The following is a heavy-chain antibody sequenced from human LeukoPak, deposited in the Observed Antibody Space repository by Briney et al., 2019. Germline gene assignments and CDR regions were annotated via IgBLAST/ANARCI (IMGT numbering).Heavy chain of an antibody. CDR1: QFSISYDW. D-gene: IGHD1-26*01. J-gene: IGHJ4*02. V-gene: IGHV3-7*01. Sequence: GGSLRLSCAASQFSISYDWMHWVRQAPGKGLEWVASIKEDGRDIHYLDSVKGRFTISRDNSENTLDLQMSSLRVEDTAVYYCASGGPTRGTLDYWGQGTLVTVSS. CDR2: IKEDGRDI. CDR3: ASGGPTRGTLDY.